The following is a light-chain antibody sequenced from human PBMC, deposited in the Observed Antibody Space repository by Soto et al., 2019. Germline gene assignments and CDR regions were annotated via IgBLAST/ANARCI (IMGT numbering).Light chain of an antibody. CDR3: TSYTTNTTRQIV. J-gene: IGLJ1*01. CDR1: SSDVGGYNY. V-gene: IGLV2-14*03. Sequence: QSALTQPASVSGSPGQSITISCTGASSDVGGYNYVSWYQHHPGKAPKLLIYDVSNRPSGISNRFSGSKSDNTASLTISGLQPEDDSDYYCTSYTTNTTRQIVFGTVTMVTVL. CDR2: DVS.